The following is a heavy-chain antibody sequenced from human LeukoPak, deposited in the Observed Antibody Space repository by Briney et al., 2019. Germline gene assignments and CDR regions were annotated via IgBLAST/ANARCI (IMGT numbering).Heavy chain of an antibody. CDR2: ISSSSSYI. J-gene: IGHJ4*02. Sequence: GGSLRLSCAASGFTFSSYSMNWVRQAPGKGLEWVSSISSSSSYIYYADSVKGRFTISRDNAKNSLYLQMNSLRAEDTAVYYCARAPNTAMVTPIDYWGQGTLVTVSS. V-gene: IGHV3-21*01. CDR1: GFTFSSYS. CDR3: ARAPNTAMVTPIDY. D-gene: IGHD5-18*01.